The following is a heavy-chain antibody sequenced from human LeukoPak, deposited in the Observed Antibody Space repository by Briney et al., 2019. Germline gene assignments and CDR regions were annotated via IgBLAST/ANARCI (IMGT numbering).Heavy chain of an antibody. CDR1: GYTFTSYG. CDR2: ISAYNGNT. J-gene: IGHJ4*02. D-gene: IGHD3-10*01. V-gene: IGHV1-18*01. CDR3: ARGRSYYYGSGSYLH. Sequence: ASVKVSCKASGYTFTSYGISWVRQAPGQGLEWMGWISAYNGNTNYAQKLQGRVTMTTDTSTSTAYTELRSLRSDDTAVYYCARGRSYYYGSGSYLHWGQGTLVTVSS.